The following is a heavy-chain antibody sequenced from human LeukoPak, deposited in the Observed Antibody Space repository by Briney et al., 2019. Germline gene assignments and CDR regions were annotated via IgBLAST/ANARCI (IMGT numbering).Heavy chain of an antibody. V-gene: IGHV4-4*07. Sequence: PETLSLTCTVSGVSICRFYCSWISQPPGEGLGWVWRIYTSASTNYNPSLKSRVTMSVDTSKNQFSLKLSPVTAADTAVYYCARISEVAPPDWYFDPWGRGTLVTVSS. CDR1: GVSICRFY. J-gene: IGHJ2*01. D-gene: IGHD5-12*01. CDR3: ARISEVAPPDWYFDP. CDR2: IYTSAST.